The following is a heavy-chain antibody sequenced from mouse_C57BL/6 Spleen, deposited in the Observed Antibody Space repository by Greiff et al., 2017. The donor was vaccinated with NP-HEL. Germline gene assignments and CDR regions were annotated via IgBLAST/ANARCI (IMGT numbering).Heavy chain of an antibody. CDR2: ISYDGSN. Sequence: DVQLQESGPGLVKPSQSLSLTCSVTGYSITSGYYWNWIRQFPGNKLEWMGYISYDGSNNYNPSLKNRISITRDTSKNQFFLKLNSVTTEDTATYYCASLAQLSWLAYWGQGTLVTVSA. CDR1: GYSITSGYY. D-gene: IGHD4-1*02. J-gene: IGHJ3*01. V-gene: IGHV3-6*01. CDR3: ASLAQLSWLAY.